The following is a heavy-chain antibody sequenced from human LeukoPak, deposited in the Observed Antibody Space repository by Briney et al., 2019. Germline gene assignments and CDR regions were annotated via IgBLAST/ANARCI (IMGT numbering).Heavy chain of an antibody. CDR3: ASRLGYCSGGSCHWPDY. Sequence: GESLKISCKGSGYSFTSYWIGWVRQMPGKGLEWMGIIYPGDSDTRYSPSFQGQVTISADKSISTAYLQWSSLKASDTAMYYCASRLGYCSGGSCHWPDYWGQGTLVTVSS. V-gene: IGHV5-51*01. D-gene: IGHD2-15*01. CDR2: IYPGDSDT. J-gene: IGHJ4*02. CDR1: GYSFTSYW.